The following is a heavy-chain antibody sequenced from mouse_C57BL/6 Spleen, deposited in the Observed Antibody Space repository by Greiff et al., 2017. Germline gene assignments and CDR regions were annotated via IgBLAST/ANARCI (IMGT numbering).Heavy chain of an antibody. V-gene: IGHV1-61*01. D-gene: IGHD2-2*01. J-gene: IGHJ2*01. Sequence: QVQLQQPGAELVRPGSSVKLSCKASGYTFNSYWMDWVKQRPGQGLEWIGNIYPSDSETHYNQKFKDKATLTVDKSSSTAYMQLSSLTSDDSAVYYGARYGYSYFDYWGQGTTLTVSS. CDR2: IYPSDSET. CDR1: GYTFNSYW. CDR3: ARYGYSYFDY.